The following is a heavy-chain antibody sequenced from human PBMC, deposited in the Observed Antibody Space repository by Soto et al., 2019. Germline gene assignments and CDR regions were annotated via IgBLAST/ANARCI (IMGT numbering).Heavy chain of an antibody. CDR3: AREKRVVVATRPSDY. Sequence: QVQLQESGPGLVKPSQTLSLTCTVSGGSISSGAYYWSWIRQPPGKGLEWIGYIYYSGSTYYNPSLKSRVTISVDTSKNQSSLKLSPVTAADTAVYYGAREKRVVVATRPSDYWGQGTLVTVS. J-gene: IGHJ4*02. D-gene: IGHD2-15*01. CDR2: IYYSGST. V-gene: IGHV4-30-4*01. CDR1: GGSISSGAYY.